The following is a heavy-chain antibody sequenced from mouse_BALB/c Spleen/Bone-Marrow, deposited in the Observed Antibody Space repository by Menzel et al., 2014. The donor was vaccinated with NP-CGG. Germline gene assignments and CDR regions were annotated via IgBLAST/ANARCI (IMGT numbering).Heavy chain of an antibody. Sequence: VQLQQSGPELEKPGASVKISSKASGYSFTGYNMNWVKQSNGKSLEWIGNIDPSYGGTTYNQKFKGKATLTVDRSSSTAYMQLKSLTSEDSAVYYCARGHDGYRTWFAYWGQGTLVTVSA. CDR3: ARGHDGYRTWFAY. CDR1: GYSFTGYN. J-gene: IGHJ3*01. V-gene: IGHV1-39*01. D-gene: IGHD2-3*01. CDR2: IDPSYGGT.